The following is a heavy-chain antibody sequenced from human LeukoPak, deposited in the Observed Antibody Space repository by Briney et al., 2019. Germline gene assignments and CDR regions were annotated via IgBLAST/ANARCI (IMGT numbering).Heavy chain of an antibody. CDR2: INHSGST. Sequence: SETLSLTCAVYGGSFSGYYWSWIRQPPGKGLEWIGEINHSGSTNYNPSLKSRVTISVDTSKNQFSLKLSSVTAADTAVYYCARGPVPPITMVRGVGFWFDPWGQGTLVTVSS. CDR1: GGSFSGYY. CDR3: ARGPVPPITMVRGVGFWFDP. V-gene: IGHV4-34*01. J-gene: IGHJ5*02. D-gene: IGHD3-10*01.